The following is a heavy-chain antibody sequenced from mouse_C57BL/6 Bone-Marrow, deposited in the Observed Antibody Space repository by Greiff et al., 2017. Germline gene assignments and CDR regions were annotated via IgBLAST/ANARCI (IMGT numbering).Heavy chain of an antibody. CDR3: ARRLDYYGSADY. Sequence: QVQLKQPGAELVMPGASVKLSCKASGYTFTSYWMHWVKQRPGQGLEWIGEIDPSDSYTNYNQKFKGKSTLTVDKSSSTAYMQLSSLTSEDSAVYYCARRLDYYGSADYWGQGTTLTVSS. CDR1: GYTFTSYW. V-gene: IGHV1-69*01. D-gene: IGHD1-1*01. J-gene: IGHJ2*01. CDR2: IDPSDSYT.